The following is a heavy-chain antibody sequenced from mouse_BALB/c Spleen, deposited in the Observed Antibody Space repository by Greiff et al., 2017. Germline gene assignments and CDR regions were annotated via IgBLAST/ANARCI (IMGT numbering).Heavy chain of an antibody. CDR2: ISSGGSYT. Sequence: EVQVVESGGDLVKPGGSLKLSCAASGFTFSSYGMSWVRQTPDKRLEWVATISSGGSYTYYPDSVKGRFTISRDNAKNTLYLQMSSLKSEDTAMYYCARWDGTYAMDYWGQGTSVTVSS. V-gene: IGHV5-6*01. CDR1: GFTFSSYG. D-gene: IGHD2-1*01. CDR3: ARWDGTYAMDY. J-gene: IGHJ4*01.